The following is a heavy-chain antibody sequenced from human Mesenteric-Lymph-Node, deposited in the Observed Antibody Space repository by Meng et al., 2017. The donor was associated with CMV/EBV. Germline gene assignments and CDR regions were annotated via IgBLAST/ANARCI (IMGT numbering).Heavy chain of an antibody. CDR3: ARDQGAKDY. Sequence: SDTLSLTCTVSGDSISSYYWTWIRQPPGKGLEWIGSIYYSGSTYYNPSLKSRVTISVDTSKNQFSLKLSSVTAADTAVYYCARDQGAKDYWGQGTLVTVSS. J-gene: IGHJ4*02. CDR1: GDSISSYY. V-gene: IGHV4-59*12. D-gene: IGHD1-26*01. CDR2: IYYSGST.